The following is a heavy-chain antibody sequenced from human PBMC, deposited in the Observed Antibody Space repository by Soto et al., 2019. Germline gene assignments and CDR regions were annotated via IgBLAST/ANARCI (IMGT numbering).Heavy chain of an antibody. CDR1: GYTFTRYA. CDR3: ARVDGEITSETHVPCAIPVYRCPRR. J-gene: IGHJ4*02. V-gene: IGHV1-3*02. D-gene: IGHD2-21*01. CDR2: SNAGNGNT. Sequence: ASVKVSCKASGYTFTRYAMHWLRQAPGQRLEWMGWSNAGNGNTKYSQEFQGRVTITRDTSASTAYMELSSLRSEDMAVYYCARVDGEITSETHVPCAIPVYRCPRRRGRGTLVAVCS.